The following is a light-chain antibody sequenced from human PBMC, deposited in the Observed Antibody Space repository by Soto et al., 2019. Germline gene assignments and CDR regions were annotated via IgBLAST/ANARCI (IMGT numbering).Light chain of an antibody. CDR1: QGISSH. CDR3: QQLNSYPLT. Sequence: DIQLTQSPSFLSASVGDRVTITCRASQGISSHLAWYQQEPGKAPKLLIYAASTLYSGVPSRFSGSGSGTEFTLTISSLQPEDFASYYCQQLNSYPLTFGGGTKVEIK. CDR2: AAS. V-gene: IGKV1-9*01. J-gene: IGKJ4*01.